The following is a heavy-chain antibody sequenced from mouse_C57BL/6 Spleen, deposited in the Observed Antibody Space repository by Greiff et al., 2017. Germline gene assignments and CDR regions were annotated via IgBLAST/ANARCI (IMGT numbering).Heavy chain of an antibody. CDR1: GYTFTDYY. J-gene: IGHJ2*01. CDR2: IYPGSGNT. Sequence: VQRVESGAELVRPGASVKLSCKASGYTFTDYYINWVKQRPGQGLEWIARIYPGSGNTYYNEKFKGKATLTAEKSSSTAYMQLSSLTSEDSAVYFCARGGLEYYFDYWGQGTTLTVSS. D-gene: IGHD3-3*01. V-gene: IGHV1-76*01. CDR3: ARGGLEYYFDY.